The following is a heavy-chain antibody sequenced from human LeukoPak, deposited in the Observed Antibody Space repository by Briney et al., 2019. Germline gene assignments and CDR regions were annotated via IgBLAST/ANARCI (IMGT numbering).Heavy chain of an antibody. CDR2: IKSKTNGGEAT. J-gene: IGHJ3*01. CDR1: GFTFSDYY. D-gene: IGHD1-26*01. Sequence: PGGSLRLSCAASGFTFSDYYMSWVRQAPGKGLEYIGRIKSKTNGGEATEYAAAVTGRFFISRDDSASTLYLHLNSLKTEDTAVYYCATDRIVGASAFDVWGQGTMVTVSS. CDR3: ATDRIVGASAFDV. V-gene: IGHV3-15*01.